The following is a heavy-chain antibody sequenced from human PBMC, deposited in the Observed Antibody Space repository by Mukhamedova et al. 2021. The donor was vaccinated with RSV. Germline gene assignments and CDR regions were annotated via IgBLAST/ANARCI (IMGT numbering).Heavy chain of an antibody. CDR3: ARGAPSVVVPVAKFDY. Sequence: VTISVDTSKNQFSLKLSSVTAADTAVYYCARGAPSVVVPVAKFDYWGQGTLVTVSS. D-gene: IGHD2-2*01. V-gene: IGHV4-30-2*04. J-gene: IGHJ4*02.